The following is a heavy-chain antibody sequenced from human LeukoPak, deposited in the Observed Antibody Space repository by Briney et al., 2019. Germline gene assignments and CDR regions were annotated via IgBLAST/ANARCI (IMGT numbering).Heavy chain of an antibody. CDR3: ARGLGDGYNYPFDY. CDR2: IYYSGNT. Sequence: EASETLSLTCTVSGDSISTSNSYWGWIRQPPGKGLEWIGSIYYSGNTYYNASLKSRVTISVDTSKNQFSLKLISVTAADTAVYYCARGLGDGYNYPFDYWGQGTLVTVSS. D-gene: IGHD5-24*01. CDR1: GDSISTSNSY. J-gene: IGHJ4*02. V-gene: IGHV4-39*01.